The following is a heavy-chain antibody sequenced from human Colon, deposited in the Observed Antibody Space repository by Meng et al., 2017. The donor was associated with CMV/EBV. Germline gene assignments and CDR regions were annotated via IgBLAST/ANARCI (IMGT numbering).Heavy chain of an antibody. CDR2: VYHTGRT. CDR1: GDYIDSYY. V-gene: IGHV4-59*01. CDR3: EGTVDNFWSSYSPRYGIDV. Sequence: GSLRLSGTVSGDYIDSYYWSWIRQSPGKAREGIGYVYHTGRTTYNPSLGSRVTMSLDESNNDFSLNLHSVTAADTDVYYWEGTVDNFWSSYSPRYGIDVWGQGITVTVSS. J-gene: IGHJ6*02. D-gene: IGHD3-3*01.